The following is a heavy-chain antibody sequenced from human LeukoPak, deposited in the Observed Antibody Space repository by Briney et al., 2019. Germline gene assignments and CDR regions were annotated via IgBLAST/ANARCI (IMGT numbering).Heavy chain of an antibody. J-gene: IGHJ4*02. V-gene: IGHV4-59*01. CDR2: IYYSGST. CDR1: GGSISSYY. D-gene: IGHD3-10*01. Sequence: SETLSLTCTVSGGSISSYYWSWIRQPPGKGLEWIGYIYYSGSTNYNPSLKSRVTISVDTSKNQFSLKLSSVTAADTAVYYCARDKFGAGSGSHVDYWGQGTLVTVSS. CDR3: ARDKFGAGSGSHVDY.